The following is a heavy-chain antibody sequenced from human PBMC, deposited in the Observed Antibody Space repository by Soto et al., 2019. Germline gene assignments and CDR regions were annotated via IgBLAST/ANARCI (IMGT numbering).Heavy chain of an antibody. CDR3: ARQDTSGYAFDY. J-gene: IGHJ4*02. CDR1: GGSISSYY. D-gene: IGHD3-22*01. V-gene: IGHV4-59*08. CDR2: IYYSGST. Sequence: SETLSLTCTVSGGSISSYYWSWIRQPPGKGLEWIGYIYYSGSTNYNPSLKSRVTISVDTSKNQFSLKLSSVTAADTAVYYCARQDTSGYAFDYWGQGTLVTVSS.